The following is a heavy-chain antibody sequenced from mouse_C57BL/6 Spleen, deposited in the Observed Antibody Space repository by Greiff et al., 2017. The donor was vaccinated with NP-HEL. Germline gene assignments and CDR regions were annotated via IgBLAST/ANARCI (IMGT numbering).Heavy chain of an antibody. CDR1: GFTFSDYG. J-gene: IGHJ3*01. Sequence: DVKLVESGGGLVKPGGSLKLSCAASGFTFSDYGMHWVRQAPEKGLEWVAYISSGSSTIYYADTVKGRFTISRDNAKNTLFLQMTSLRSEDTAMYYCARPTGTEAWFAYWGQGTLVTVSA. D-gene: IGHD4-1*02. V-gene: IGHV5-17*01. CDR2: ISSGSSTI. CDR3: ARPTGTEAWFAY.